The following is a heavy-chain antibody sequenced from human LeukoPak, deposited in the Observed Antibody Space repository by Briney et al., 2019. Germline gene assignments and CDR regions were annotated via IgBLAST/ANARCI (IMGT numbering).Heavy chain of an antibody. V-gene: IGHV4-38-2*02. CDR1: GYSISSSYY. CDR3: ARDRPLLTGWSWFDP. CDR2: IFDSGTT. Sequence: PSETLSLTCVVSGYSISSSYYWGWLRQPPGKGLEWIGTIFDSGTTYYSPSLKNRVTISVDTSKSQFSLKLMSVTAADTAVYYCARDRPLLTGWSWFDPWGQGTLVTVSS. D-gene: IGHD6-19*01. J-gene: IGHJ5*02.